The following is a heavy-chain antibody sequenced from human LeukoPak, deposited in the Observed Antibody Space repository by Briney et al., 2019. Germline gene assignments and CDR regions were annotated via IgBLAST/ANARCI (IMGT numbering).Heavy chain of an antibody. CDR2: IYYSGST. V-gene: IGHV4-59*01. CDR1: GGSFSSYY. J-gene: IGHJ4*02. CDR3: ARVQTGTTALDY. Sequence: PSETLSLTCAVYGGSFSSYYWSWIRQPPGKGLEWIGYIYYSGSTNYNPSLKSRVTISVDTSKNQFSLKLSSVTAADTAVYYCARVQTGTTALDYWGQGTLVTVSS. D-gene: IGHD1-1*01.